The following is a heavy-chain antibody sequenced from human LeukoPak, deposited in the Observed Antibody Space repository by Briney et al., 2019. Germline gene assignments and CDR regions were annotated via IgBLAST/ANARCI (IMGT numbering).Heavy chain of an antibody. CDR1: GGTFRNYA. CDR3: ATPRRDYGPYDYSYMDV. D-gene: IGHD4-17*01. V-gene: IGHV1-69*13. J-gene: IGHJ6*03. CDR2: IIPIFGSA. Sequence: GASVKVSCKASGGTFRNYAISWVRQARGQGFEWMGGIIPIFGSANYAQKFRDRVTITADESTSTAYMELSSLRSEDTAVYYCATPRRDYGPYDYSYMDVWGEGTTITVSS.